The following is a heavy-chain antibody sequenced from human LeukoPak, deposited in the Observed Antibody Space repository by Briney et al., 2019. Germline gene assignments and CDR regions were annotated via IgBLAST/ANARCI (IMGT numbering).Heavy chain of an antibody. D-gene: IGHD3-22*01. CDR3: ATGGTAVVMALTYYFDT. Sequence: SETLSLTCAVSGYSISSGYYWGWIRQPPGKGLEWIGSIYHTGSTYYNPSLQSRVTISLDSPKNQFSLKLTSVTAADTAVYYCATGGTAVVMALTYYFDTWGQGTPVTVSS. V-gene: IGHV4-38-2*01. CDR2: IYHTGST. J-gene: IGHJ4*02. CDR1: GYSISSGYY.